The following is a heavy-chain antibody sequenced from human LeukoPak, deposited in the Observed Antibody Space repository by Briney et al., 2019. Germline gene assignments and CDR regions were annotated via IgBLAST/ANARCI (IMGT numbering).Heavy chain of an antibody. Sequence: PGGSLRLSCAASGFTFSSYEMNWVRQAPGKGLEWVSYISSSGSTIYYADSVKGRFTISRDNAKNSLYLQMNSLRAEDTAVYYCARGGDDYGDYGAGFDYWGQGTLVTVPS. CDR2: ISSSGSTI. D-gene: IGHD4-17*01. CDR3: ARGGDDYGDYGAGFDY. CDR1: GFTFSSYE. V-gene: IGHV3-48*03. J-gene: IGHJ4*02.